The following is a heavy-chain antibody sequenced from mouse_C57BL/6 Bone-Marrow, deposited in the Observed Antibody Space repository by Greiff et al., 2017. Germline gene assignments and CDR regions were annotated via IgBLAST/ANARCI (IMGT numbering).Heavy chain of an antibody. J-gene: IGHJ4*01. CDR1: GYTFTSYW. D-gene: IGHD1-1*01. V-gene: IGHV1-69*01. CDR3: ARTLLLRSPRDY. Sequence: QVQLQPPGAELVMPGASVQLSCKASGYTFTSYWMHWVKQRPGQGLEWIGEIDPSDSYTNYNQTFKGKSTLTVDKSSSTAYMQLSSLTSEDSAVYYCARTLLLRSPRDYWGQGTSVTVSS. CDR2: IDPSDSYT.